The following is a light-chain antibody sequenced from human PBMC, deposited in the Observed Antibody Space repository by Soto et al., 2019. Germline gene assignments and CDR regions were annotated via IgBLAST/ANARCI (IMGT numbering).Light chain of an antibody. CDR3: QQYNSYPST. CDR2: EAS. V-gene: IGKV3-15*01. CDR1: QTISTC. J-gene: IGKJ1*01. Sequence: EIEMTQSPATLSVSPGERATLSCRASQTISTCLAWYQQKPGQAPKLLIYEASTMATGIPSRFSGSGSGTDFTLTISSLQPEDFATYYCQQYNSYPSTFGQGTKVEIK.